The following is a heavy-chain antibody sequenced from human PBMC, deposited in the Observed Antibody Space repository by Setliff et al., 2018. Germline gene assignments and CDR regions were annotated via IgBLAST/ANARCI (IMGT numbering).Heavy chain of an antibody. Sequence: RASVKVSCKASGYTFTSYAMHWVRQAPGQRLEWMGWINAGNGNTKYSQKFQGRVTITRDTSASTAYVELSSLRSEDTAVYYCARTTDLRYFVPDYWGQGTLVTVSS. CDR2: INAGNGNT. V-gene: IGHV1-3*01. D-gene: IGHD3-9*01. J-gene: IGHJ4*02. CDR3: ARTTDLRYFVPDY. CDR1: GYTFTSYA.